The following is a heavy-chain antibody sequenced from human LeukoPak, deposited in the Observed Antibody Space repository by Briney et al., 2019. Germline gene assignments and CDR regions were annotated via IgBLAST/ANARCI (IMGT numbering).Heavy chain of an antibody. CDR2: INHSGSA. CDR1: GGSFSGYY. Sequence: SETLSLTCAVYGGSFSGYYWSWIRQPPGKGLEWIGEINHSGSANYNPSLKSRVTISVDTSKNQFSLKLSSVTAADTAVYYCAREGGDIVVVSAAIYWFDPWGQGTLVTVSS. V-gene: IGHV4-34*01. D-gene: IGHD2-2*01. CDR3: AREGGDIVVVSAAIYWFDP. J-gene: IGHJ5*02.